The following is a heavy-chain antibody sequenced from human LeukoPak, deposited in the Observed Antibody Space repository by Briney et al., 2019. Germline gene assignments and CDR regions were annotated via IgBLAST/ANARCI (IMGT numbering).Heavy chain of an antibody. CDR3: ARVVLDYYYYYYYMDV. D-gene: IGHD3-9*01. J-gene: IGHJ6*03. CDR1: GGSISSSNYY. CDR2: IYYSGST. Sequence: PSETLSLTCTVSGGSISSSNYYWGWIRQPPGKGLEWIGTIYYSGSTYYNPSLKSRITISVDTSKNQFSLKLSSVTAADTAVYYCARVVLDYYYYYYYMDVWGKGTTVTVSS. V-gene: IGHV4-39*07.